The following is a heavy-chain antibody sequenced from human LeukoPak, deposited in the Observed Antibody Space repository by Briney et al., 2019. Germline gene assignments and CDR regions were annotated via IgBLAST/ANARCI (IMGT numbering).Heavy chain of an antibody. V-gene: IGHV1-69*05. Sequence: SVKVSCKASGGTFSSYAISWVRQAPGQGLEWMGGIIPIFGTANYAQKSQGRVTITTDESTSTAYMELSSLRSEDTAVYYCAGPQSSTTVTTISVNPYAFDIWGQGTMVTVSS. CDR1: GGTFSSYA. CDR2: IIPIFGTA. CDR3: AGPQSSTTVTTISVNPYAFDI. D-gene: IGHD4-11*01. J-gene: IGHJ3*02.